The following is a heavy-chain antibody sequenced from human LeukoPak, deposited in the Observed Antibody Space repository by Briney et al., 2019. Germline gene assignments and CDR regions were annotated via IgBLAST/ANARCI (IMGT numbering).Heavy chain of an antibody. CDR1: GFTFSSYT. Sequence: PGGSPRLSCAASGFTFSSYTMHWVRQAPGKGLEYVSAISSNGGSTYYANSVKGRFTISRDNSKNTLYLQMGSLRAEDMAVYYCARWRHSSGYYYDDWGQGTLVTVSS. J-gene: IGHJ4*02. CDR2: ISSNGGST. CDR3: ARWRHSSGYYYDD. V-gene: IGHV3-64*01. D-gene: IGHD3-22*01.